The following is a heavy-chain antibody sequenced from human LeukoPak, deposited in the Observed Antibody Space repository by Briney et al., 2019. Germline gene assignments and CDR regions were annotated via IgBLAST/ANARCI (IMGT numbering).Heavy chain of an antibody. CDR3: ATQPDSFD. CDR1: GYSFTNYW. J-gene: IGHJ4*01. Sequence: GEPLQISCKDSGYSFTNYWIACGRPMPGKRLEGMRIIYPDGSDTRYSPSFQGQVTISADKSISTAYLQRSSLKASDTAMYYCATQPDSFD. CDR2: IYPDGSDT. V-gene: IGHV5-51*01.